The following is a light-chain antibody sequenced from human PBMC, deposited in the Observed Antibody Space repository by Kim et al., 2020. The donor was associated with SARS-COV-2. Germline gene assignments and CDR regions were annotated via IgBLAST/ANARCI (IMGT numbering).Light chain of an antibody. V-gene: IGKV3-20*01. CDR2: GIS. CDR1: QPFFTTY. Sequence: EIVLTQSPGILSLSPGERATLSCRASQPFFTTYVAWYQQKSGQAPRLIMHGISIRAAGVPDRFSGDGSGTDFTLTISRLEPEDFAVYYCNKYGSTLQLTVGGGTKVDIK. CDR3: NKYGSTLQLT. J-gene: IGKJ4*01.